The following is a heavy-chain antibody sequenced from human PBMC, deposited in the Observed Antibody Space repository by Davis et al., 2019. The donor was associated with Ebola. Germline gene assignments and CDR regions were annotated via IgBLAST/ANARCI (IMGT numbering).Heavy chain of an antibody. D-gene: IGHD3-10*01. CDR1: GYSFTSFW. V-gene: IGHV5-51*01. CDR2: IYPGASDT. Sequence: GESLKISCTGSGYSFTSFWIAWVRQMPGKGLEWMGIIYPGASDTTYSPSFQGQVTISVDKSTSTAYLQWSSLKASDTAMFYCVRHRRFGVLPQGFDSGGQGTLVTVSS. CDR3: VRHRRFGVLPQGFDS. J-gene: IGHJ4*02.